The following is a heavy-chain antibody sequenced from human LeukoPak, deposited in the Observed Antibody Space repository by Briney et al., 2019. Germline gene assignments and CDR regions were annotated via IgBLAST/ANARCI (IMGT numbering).Heavy chain of an antibody. CDR3: GRGGGGMIEGSGWYDYFDY. CDR1: GYTFSSYG. V-gene: IGHV1-2*02. J-gene: IGHJ4*02. CDR2: INPNSGGT. Sequence: GASVKVSCKASGYTFSSYGISWVRQAPGQGLEWMGWINPNSGGTNYAQKFQGRVTMTRDTSISTAYMELSRLRSDDTAVYYCGRGGGGMIEGSGWYDYFDYWGQGTLVTVSS. D-gene: IGHD6-19*01.